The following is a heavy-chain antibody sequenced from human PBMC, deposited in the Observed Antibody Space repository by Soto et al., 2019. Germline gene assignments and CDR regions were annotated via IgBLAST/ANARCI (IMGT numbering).Heavy chain of an antibody. CDR3: AKSLNINWKNWFDP. D-gene: IGHD1-1*01. CDR2: TSDSGGRT. V-gene: IGHV3-23*01. Sequence: QLLESGGGLAQPGGSLTLSCAASGFTFSTSAMNWVRQAPGKGLEWVSLTSDSGGRTYYADSVKGRFTISRDNSKNTLYLQMNSLRAKDTAVYYCAKSLNINWKNWFDPWGQGTLVTVSS. CDR1: GFTFSTSA. J-gene: IGHJ5*02.